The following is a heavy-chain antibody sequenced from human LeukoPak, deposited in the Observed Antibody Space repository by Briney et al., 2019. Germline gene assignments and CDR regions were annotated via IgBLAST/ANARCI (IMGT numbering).Heavy chain of an antibody. D-gene: IGHD2-15*01. CDR3: ARRTVVAATRVIDY. V-gene: IGHV3-74*01. Sequence: PGGSLRLSCAASGFTFSSYWMHWVRQAPGKGLVWVSRINSDGSSTSYADSVKGRFTISRDNAKNTLYPQMNSLRAEDTAVYYCARRTVVAATRVIDYWGQGTLVTVSS. J-gene: IGHJ4*02. CDR1: GFTFSSYW. CDR2: INSDGSST.